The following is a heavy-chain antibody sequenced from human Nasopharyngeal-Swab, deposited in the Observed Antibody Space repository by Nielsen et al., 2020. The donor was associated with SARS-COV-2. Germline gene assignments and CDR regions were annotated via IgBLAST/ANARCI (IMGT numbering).Heavy chain of an antibody. D-gene: IGHD2-21*01. CDR1: GFIFSDYS. J-gene: IGHJ3*01. V-gene: IGHV3-69-1*01. CDR2: IRSSNDI. Sequence: ESLKISCAASGFIFSDYSMNWVRQAPGKGLEWISYIRSSNDIYYADSVKGRFTISRDHAKNSLYLQMSSLRVEDTAVYYCARDRDWAFDVWGQGAVVTVSS. CDR3: ARDRDWAFDV.